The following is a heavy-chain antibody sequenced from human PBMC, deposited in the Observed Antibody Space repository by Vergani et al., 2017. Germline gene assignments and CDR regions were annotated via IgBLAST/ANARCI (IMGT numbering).Heavy chain of an antibody. Sequence: QVQLVQSGAEVKKPGSSVKVSCKASGGTFSSYAISWVRQAPGQVLEWMGGIIPIFGIANYAQKFQGRVTITADKSTSTAYMELSSLRSEDTAVYYCAGCSGGSCYRGTHFDYWGQGTLVTVSS. CDR3: AGCSGGSCYRGTHFDY. D-gene: IGHD2-15*01. J-gene: IGHJ4*02. V-gene: IGHV1-69*17. CDR2: IIPIFGIA. CDR1: GGTFSSYA.